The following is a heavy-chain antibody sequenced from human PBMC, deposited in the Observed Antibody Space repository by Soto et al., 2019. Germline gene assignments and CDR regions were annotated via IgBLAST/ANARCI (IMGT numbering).Heavy chain of an antibody. CDR1: GYTLTELS. CDR3: ATVVVVPAAKSRYYYYYGMDV. V-gene: IGHV1-24*01. Sequence: GASVKVSCKASGYTLTELSMHWVRQAPGKGLEWMGGFDPEDGETIYAQKFQGRVTMTEDTSTDTAYMELSSLRSEDTAVYYCATVVVVPAAKSRYYYYYGMDVWGQGTTVTVSS. CDR2: FDPEDGET. J-gene: IGHJ6*02. D-gene: IGHD2-2*01.